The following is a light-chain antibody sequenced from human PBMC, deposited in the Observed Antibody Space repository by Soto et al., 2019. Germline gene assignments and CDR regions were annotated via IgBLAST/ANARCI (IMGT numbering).Light chain of an antibody. CDR3: QQYNSYSWT. V-gene: IGKV1-5*03. Sequence: DIQMTQSPSTLSASVGDRVTIACRASQIVATWLAWYQQKPGKGPKLLIYEASRLESGVPSRFSGSGSGTEFTLTISSLQPDDFATYYCQQYNSYSWTFVQGTKVEIK. J-gene: IGKJ1*01. CDR2: EAS. CDR1: QIVATW.